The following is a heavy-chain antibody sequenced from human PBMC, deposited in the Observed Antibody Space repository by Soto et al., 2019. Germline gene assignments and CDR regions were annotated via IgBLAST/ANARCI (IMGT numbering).Heavy chain of an antibody. Sequence: GGSLRLSCAASGFAFSSFGMHWVRQAPGKGLEWVAVIGPDGSNRHYADSVRGRFTISRDNSNDTLFLQMNSLRAEDTALYYCAKKPTYVVSSGSSFHYYFYYMDMWGKGTTVTVSS. CDR1: GFAFSSFG. CDR2: IGPDGSNR. J-gene: IGHJ6*03. CDR3: AKKPTYVVSSGSSFHYYFYYMDM. V-gene: IGHV3-33*06. D-gene: IGHD3-3*01.